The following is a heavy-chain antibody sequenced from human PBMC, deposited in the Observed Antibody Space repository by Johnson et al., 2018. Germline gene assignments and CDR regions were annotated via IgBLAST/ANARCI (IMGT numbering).Heavy chain of an antibody. CDR2: ISGSGGTT. J-gene: IGHJ6*03. V-gene: IGHV3-23*04. D-gene: IGHD6-6*01. Sequence: VQLVQSGGGWLQPGGSLRLSCAASGFTFSKYAMNWVRQAPGKGLEWVSVISGSGGTTYYADSVKGRCAISRDNSKNTLFLPMNSLRAEDTAVYYCARGAAHYYYNYCMDVWSNGTTVTVAS. CDR1: GFTFSKYA. CDR3: ARGAAHYYYNYCMDV.